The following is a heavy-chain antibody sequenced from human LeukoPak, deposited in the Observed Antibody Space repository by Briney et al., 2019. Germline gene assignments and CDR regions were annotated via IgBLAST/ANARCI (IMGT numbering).Heavy chain of an antibody. Sequence: ASVKVSCKASGGTFSSHAISWVRQAPGQGLEWVGGIIPIFGTTNYAQKFQGRVTIPTDESTSTGYMELRSLRSDDTAVYYCARGDSGYDYGFDNWGQGTLVTVSS. J-gene: IGHJ4*02. CDR1: GGTFSSHA. CDR3: ARGDSGYDYGFDN. D-gene: IGHD5-12*01. V-gene: IGHV1-69*05. CDR2: IIPIFGTT.